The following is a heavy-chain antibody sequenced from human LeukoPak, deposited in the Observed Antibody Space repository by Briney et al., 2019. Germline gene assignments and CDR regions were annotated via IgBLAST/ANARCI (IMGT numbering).Heavy chain of an antibody. CDR2: INPNSGGT. CDR1: GHTFTGYY. J-gene: IGHJ4*02. CDR3: ATGTYYYDSSGSYY. V-gene: IGHV1-2*06. Sequence: GAPVKVSCKASGHTFTGYYMHWVRQAPGQGLEWMGRINPNSGGTNYAQKFQGRVTMTEDTSTDTAYMELSSLRSEDTAVYYCATGTYYYDSSGSYYSGQGTLVTVSS. D-gene: IGHD3-22*01.